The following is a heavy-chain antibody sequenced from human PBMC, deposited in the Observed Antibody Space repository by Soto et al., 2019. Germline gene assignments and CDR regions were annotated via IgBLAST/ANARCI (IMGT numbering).Heavy chain of an antibody. V-gene: IGHV4-30-4*01. CDR2: IYYSGST. CDR3: ARGPTSYPVDYYYGMDV. J-gene: IGHJ6*02. CDR1: RGSISSGDYY. Sequence: SETLSLTCTVSRGSISSGDYYWSWIRQPPGKGLEWIGYIYYSGSTYYNPSLKSRVTISIDMSKNQFSLKLSSVTAADTAVYFCARGPTSYPVDYYYGMDVWGQGTLGTVSS. D-gene: IGHD6-19*01.